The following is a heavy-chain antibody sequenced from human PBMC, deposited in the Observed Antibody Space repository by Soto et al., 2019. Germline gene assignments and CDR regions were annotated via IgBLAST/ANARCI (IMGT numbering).Heavy chain of an antibody. CDR1: GDIVSNDKTT. CDR2: TYYRSKWYC. CDR3: ARDLGLYSDSSEILFFDS. Sequence: SQTLSLTCVISGDIVSNDKTTWNWIRQSPSRGLEWLGRTYYRSKWYCNYAPSVKSRITINPDTSKNQISLQLNSVTPEDTAVYYCARDLGLYSDSSEILFFDSWGQGTLVTVSS. V-gene: IGHV6-1*01. J-gene: IGHJ4*02. D-gene: IGHD3-22*01.